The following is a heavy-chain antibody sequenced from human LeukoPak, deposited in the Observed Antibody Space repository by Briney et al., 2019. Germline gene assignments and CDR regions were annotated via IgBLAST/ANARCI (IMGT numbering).Heavy chain of an antibody. D-gene: IGHD2-15*01. CDR1: GYSFASYA. J-gene: IGHJ4*02. CDR2: ISADSGKT. Sequence: ASVKVSCKAPGYSFASYAISWVRQAPGQGLEWMGWISADSGKTDYAQKFQGRVTMTTDTSTSTAYMELMSLRSDDTAVYYCAGQKCSGGSCDRETWGQGTLVTVSS. CDR3: AGQKCSGGSCDRET. V-gene: IGHV1-18*01.